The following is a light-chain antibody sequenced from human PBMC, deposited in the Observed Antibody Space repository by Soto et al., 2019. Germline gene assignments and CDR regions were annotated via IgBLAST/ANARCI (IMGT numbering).Light chain of an antibody. V-gene: IGKV1-5*01. Sequence: DIQMTQSPSTLSASVGDRVTITCRASQSISSWLAWYQQKPGKAPKLLIYDASSLESGVPSRFSGSGSGTEFTLTISSLQPDDFATYYCQQYLTWTFGQGTKVDI. CDR3: QQYLTWT. CDR2: DAS. CDR1: QSISSW. J-gene: IGKJ1*01.